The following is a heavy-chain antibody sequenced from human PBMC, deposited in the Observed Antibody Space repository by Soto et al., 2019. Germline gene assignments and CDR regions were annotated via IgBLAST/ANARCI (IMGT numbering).Heavy chain of an antibody. J-gene: IGHJ4*02. D-gene: IGHD3-22*01. CDR2: INPNSGGT. CDR3: ASSGYYYEEDY. V-gene: IGHV1-2*02. CDR1: GYTFTGYY. Sequence: QVQLVQSGAEVKKPGASVKVSCKASGYTFTGYYMHWVRQAPGQGLEWMGWINPNSGGTNYEQKFQGRVTMTRDTSISTAYMELSRLRSDDTAVYYCASSGYYYEEDYWGQGTLVTVSS.